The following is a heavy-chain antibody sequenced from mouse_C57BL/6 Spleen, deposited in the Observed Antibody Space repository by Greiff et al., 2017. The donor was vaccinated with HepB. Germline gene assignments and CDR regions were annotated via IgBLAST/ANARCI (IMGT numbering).Heavy chain of an antibody. CDR2: IYPGDGDT. J-gene: IGHJ3*01. CDR1: GYAFSSSW. D-gene: IGHD2-4*01. V-gene: IGHV1-82*01. CDR3: ASPYYYPTPWFAY. Sequence: QVQLKESGPELVKPGASVKISCKASGYAFSSSWMNWVKQRPGKGLEWIGRIYPGDGDTNYNGKFKGKATLTADKSSSTVYMQLSSLTSEDSAVYFCASPYYYPTPWFAYWGQGTLVTVSA.